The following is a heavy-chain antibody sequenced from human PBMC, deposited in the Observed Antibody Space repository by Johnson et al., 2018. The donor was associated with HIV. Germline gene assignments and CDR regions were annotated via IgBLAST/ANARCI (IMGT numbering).Heavy chain of an antibody. V-gene: IGHV3-30*02. J-gene: IGHJ3*02. CDR1: GFTFSTYG. D-gene: IGHD4-17*01. CDR2: IRYDGTNK. CDR3: AKGDYGGYEGRDAFGI. Sequence: QMLLVESGGGVVQPGGSLRLSCAASGFTFSTYGMHWVRQAPGKGLEWVAFIRYDGTNKYYAGSVKGRFTISRDNSKNMLYLQMNSLRAEDTAVYYCAKGDYGGYEGRDAFGIWGQGTMVTVSS.